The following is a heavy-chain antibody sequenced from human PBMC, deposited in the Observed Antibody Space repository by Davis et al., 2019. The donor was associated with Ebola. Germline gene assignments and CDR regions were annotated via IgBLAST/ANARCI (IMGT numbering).Heavy chain of an antibody. Sequence: PGGSLRLSCAASGFTFSSSWMHWVRHAPGKGLVWVSLINNDGSITTYADSVKGRFTISRDNAKNTLYLQMNSLRAEDTAVYYCARDYGLDVWGQGTTVTVSS. CDR1: GFTFSSSW. V-gene: IGHV3-74*01. J-gene: IGHJ6*02. CDR2: INNDGSIT. CDR3: ARDYGLDV.